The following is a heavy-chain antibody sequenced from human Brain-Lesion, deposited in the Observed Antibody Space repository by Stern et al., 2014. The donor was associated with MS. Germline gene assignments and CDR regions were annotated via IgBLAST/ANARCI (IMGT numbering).Heavy chain of an antibody. J-gene: IGHJ4*02. Sequence: QLQLQESGPGLLKPSETLSLTCTVSGGSISSSTYYWAWIRQPPGKGLEWIGNIYYSGFTYYNPSLKSRVTISVDMSKNQFSLKLSSVTAADTAIYYCARHDSVPRPSQLYSARDRGPGYFDYWGQGTLVTVSS. CDR3: ARHDSVPRPSQLYSARDRGPGYFDY. V-gene: IGHV4-39*01. D-gene: IGHD1-26*01. CDR2: IYYSGFT. CDR1: GGSISSSTYY.